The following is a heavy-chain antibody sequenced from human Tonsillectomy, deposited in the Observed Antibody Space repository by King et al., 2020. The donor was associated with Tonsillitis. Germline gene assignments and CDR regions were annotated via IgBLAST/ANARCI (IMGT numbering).Heavy chain of an antibody. Sequence: QLVQSGAEVKKPGSSVKVSCKASGGTFRRHAFCWVRQAPGQGLEWMGGIIPMFGTTNYAQKFQGRVKIIADESTRAAYLELSSLRSEDTAVYYCSKEGHSGSGWLPLDYWGQGTLVTVSS. CDR2: IIPMFGTT. CDR3: SKEGHSGSGWLPLDY. V-gene: IGHV1-69*01. D-gene: IGHD6-19*01. J-gene: IGHJ4*02. CDR1: GGTFRRHA.